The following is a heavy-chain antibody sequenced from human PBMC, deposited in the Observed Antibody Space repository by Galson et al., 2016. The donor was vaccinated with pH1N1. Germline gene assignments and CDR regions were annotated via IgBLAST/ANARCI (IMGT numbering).Heavy chain of an antibody. J-gene: IGHJ5*02. CDR3: ARDTKIEGVTTGWFDP. CDR2: INPYDGST. CDR1: GYTFDMFG. Sequence: SVKVSCKASGYTFDMFGISWVRQAPGQGLQWMGWINPYDGSTNYAQKFQGRVTLTTDTSTSTAYLELRSLRSDDTAVYYCARDTKIEGVTTGWFDPWGQGTLVTVSS. D-gene: IGHD3-16*01. V-gene: IGHV1-18*01.